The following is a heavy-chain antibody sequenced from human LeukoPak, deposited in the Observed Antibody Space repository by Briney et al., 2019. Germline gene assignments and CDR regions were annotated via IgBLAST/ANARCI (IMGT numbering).Heavy chain of an antibody. CDR3: AKAIARHRDLDAFDI. J-gene: IGHJ3*02. CDR2: TSETGGAR. Sequence: GGSLRLSCVASGFAFSTSGMSWFRQAPGRGPEWVSGTSETGGARYYADSVRGRFTISKDNSKNTLFLQMDNLRAEDTALYYCAKAIARHRDLDAFDIWGQGTLVSVSS. D-gene: IGHD2-21*01. CDR1: GFAFSTSG. V-gene: IGHV3-23*01.